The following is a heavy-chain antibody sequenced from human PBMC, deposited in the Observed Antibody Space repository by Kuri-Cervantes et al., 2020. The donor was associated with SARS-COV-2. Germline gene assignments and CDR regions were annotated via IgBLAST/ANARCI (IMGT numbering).Heavy chain of an antibody. D-gene: IGHD5-18*01. CDR3: ARGWGNYVDTAMVPMY. V-gene: IGHV3-74*01. J-gene: IGHJ4*02. Sequence: GGSLRLSCAASGFTFSGHWIHWVRQAPGKGLVWVSRINPDGSYTNNADSVKGRFTLSRDNAKNMLFLQMNSLRAEDTAVYYCARGWGNYVDTAMVPMYWGQGTLVTVSS. CDR2: INPDGSYT. CDR1: GFTFSGHW.